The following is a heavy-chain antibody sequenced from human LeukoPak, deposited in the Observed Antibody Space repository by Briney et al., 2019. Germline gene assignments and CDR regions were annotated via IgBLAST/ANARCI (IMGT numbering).Heavy chain of an antibody. CDR2: ISFSGSST. CDR1: GFTLSNYA. CDR3: AGNWNCDY. V-gene: IGHV3-23*01. D-gene: IGHD1-1*01. J-gene: IGHJ4*02. Sequence: PGGSLRLSCAASGFTLSNYAMTWVRQAPGKGLEWVSGISFSGSSTYYADSVKGRFTISRDNSKNTVYLQMNSLRADDTAVYYCAGNWNCDYWGQGTLVTVSS.